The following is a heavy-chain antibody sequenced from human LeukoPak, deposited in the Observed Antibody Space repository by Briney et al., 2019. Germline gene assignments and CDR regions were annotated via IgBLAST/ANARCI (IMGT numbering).Heavy chain of an antibody. CDR3: ARGDSRGQKGYYFDY. V-gene: IGHV3-21*01. Sequence: GGSLRLSCAASGFTFSSYSMNWVRQAPGKGLEWVSSISSSSSYIYYADSVKGRFTISRDNAKNSLYLQMNSLRAEDTAVYYCARGDSRGQKGYYFDYWGQGTLVTVPS. J-gene: IGHJ4*02. D-gene: IGHD3-22*01. CDR1: GFTFSSYS. CDR2: ISSSSSYI.